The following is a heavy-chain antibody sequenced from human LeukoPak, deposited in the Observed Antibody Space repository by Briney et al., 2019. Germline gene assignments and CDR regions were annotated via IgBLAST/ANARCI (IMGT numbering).Heavy chain of an antibody. CDR1: GLSVSSNF. D-gene: IGHD6-19*01. V-gene: IGHV3-53*01. Sequence: QAGGSLRLSCAATGLSVSSNFMSWVRQAPGKGLEWVSVIYGGGSTYYADPVKGRFTISRDTPKNTLYLQMNSLRVEDTAVYYCASWPVGWYGEDSWGQGTLVTVSS. CDR3: ASWPVGWYGEDS. CDR2: IYGGGST. J-gene: IGHJ4*02.